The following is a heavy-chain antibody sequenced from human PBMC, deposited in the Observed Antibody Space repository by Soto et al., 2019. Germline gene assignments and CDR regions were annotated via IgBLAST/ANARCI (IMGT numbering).Heavy chain of an antibody. V-gene: IGHV3-21*01. CDR2: IDTSSTYM. Sequence: EVQFVESGGGLVKPGGALRLSCAASGFIFSSFTMNWFRQAPGKGLEWVSSIDTSSTYMYYADSVTGRFNITSDNDKKSVYPQVNTMSAEATDVYSCAGETGSYNWNAGIMDVWGQGTTVTVSS. CDR3: AGETGSYNWNAGIMDV. CDR1: GFIFSSFT. J-gene: IGHJ6*02. D-gene: IGHD1-20*01.